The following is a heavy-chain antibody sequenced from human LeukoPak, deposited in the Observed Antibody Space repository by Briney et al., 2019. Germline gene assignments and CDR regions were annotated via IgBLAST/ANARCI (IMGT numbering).Heavy chain of an antibody. D-gene: IGHD6-6*01. CDR3: ASLSLGHY. Sequence: GGSLRLSCAASGFTFSSYAMHWVRQAPGKGLEWVAVISYDGSNKYYADSVKGRFTISRDTSKNTLSLQMNSLRAEDTAVYYCASLSLGHYWGQGTLVTVSS. CDR2: ISYDGSNK. J-gene: IGHJ4*02. CDR1: GFTFSSYA. V-gene: IGHV3-30*14.